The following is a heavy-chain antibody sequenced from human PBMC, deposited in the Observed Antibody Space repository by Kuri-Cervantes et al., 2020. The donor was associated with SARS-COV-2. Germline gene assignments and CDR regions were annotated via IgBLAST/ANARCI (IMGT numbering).Heavy chain of an antibody. D-gene: IGHD5-12*01. CDR3: ARAQRGLMVALDY. CDR2: ISSSSSYI. J-gene: IGHJ4*02. Sequence: GESLKISCAASGFTFSSYGMHWVRQAPGKGLEWVSSISSSSSYIYYADSVKGRFTISRDNAKNSLYLQMNSLRAEDTAVYYCARAQRGLMVALDYWGQGTLVTVSS. V-gene: IGHV3-21*01. CDR1: GFTFSSYG.